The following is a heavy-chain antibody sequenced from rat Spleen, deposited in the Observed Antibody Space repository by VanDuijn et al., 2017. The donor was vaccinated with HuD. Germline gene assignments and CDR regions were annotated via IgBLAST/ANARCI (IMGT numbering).Heavy chain of an antibody. V-gene: IGHV5-20*01. Sequence: EVQLAESGGGLVQPGGSLKLSCAASGFTFSDYYMYWVRQAPGKGLEWVSSISNAGGTTYYPDSVKGRFTISRDNAKSTLYLQMDSLRSEETATYYCAREAGVPFHFFDYWGQGVMVTVYS. CDR3: AREAGVPFHFFDY. CDR1: GFTFSDYY. J-gene: IGHJ2*01. D-gene: IGHD1-4*01. CDR2: ISNAGGTT.